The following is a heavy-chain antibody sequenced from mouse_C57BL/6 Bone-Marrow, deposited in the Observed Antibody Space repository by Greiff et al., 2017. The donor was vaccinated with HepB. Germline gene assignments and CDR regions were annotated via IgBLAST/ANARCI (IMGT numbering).Heavy chain of an antibody. J-gene: IGHJ4*01. CDR3: ASGVTTVVGAMDY. CDR2: IHPNSGST. Sequence: QVQLKQPGAELVKPGASVKLSCKASGYTFTSYWMHWVKQRPGQGLEWIGMIHPNSGSTNYNEKFKSKATLTVDKSSSTAYMQLSSLTSEDSAVYYCASGVTTVVGAMDYWGQGTSVTVSS. D-gene: IGHD1-1*01. CDR1: GYTFTSYW. V-gene: IGHV1-64*01.